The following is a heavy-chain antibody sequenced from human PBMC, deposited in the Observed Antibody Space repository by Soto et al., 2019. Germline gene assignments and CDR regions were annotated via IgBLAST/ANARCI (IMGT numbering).Heavy chain of an antibody. CDR2: IWYDGSNK. D-gene: IGHD3-10*01. CDR1: GFTFSSFG. CDR3: ARDYYGSGD. Sequence: QVQLVESGGGVVQPGRSLRLSCAASGFTFSSFGMHWVRQAPGKGLEWVAVIWYDGSNKYYADSVKGRFTISRDNSKNTLYLQMNSLRAEDTAVYYCARDYYGSGDWGQGTLVTVSS. V-gene: IGHV3-33*01. J-gene: IGHJ4*02.